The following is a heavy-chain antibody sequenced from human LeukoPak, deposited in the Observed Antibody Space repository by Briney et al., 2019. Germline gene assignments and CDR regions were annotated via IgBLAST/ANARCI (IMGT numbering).Heavy chain of an antibody. D-gene: IGHD5-18*01. J-gene: IGHJ4*02. CDR3: ARDRGSYGYWIDY. V-gene: IGHV3-21*01. CDR2: ISSSSSYI. Sequence: PGGSLRLSCAASGFTFISYSMNWVRQAPGKWLEWVSSISSSSSYIYYADSVKGRFTHSRDNAKNSLYLQMNSLRAEDTAVYYCARDRGSYGYWIDYWGQGTLVTVSS. CDR1: GFTFISYS.